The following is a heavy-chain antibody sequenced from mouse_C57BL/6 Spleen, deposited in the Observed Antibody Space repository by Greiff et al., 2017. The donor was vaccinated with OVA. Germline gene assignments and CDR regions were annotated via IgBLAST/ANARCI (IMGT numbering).Heavy chain of an antibody. CDR2: IYPGDGDT. CDR1: GYAFSSSW. J-gene: IGHJ4*01. CDR3: ASRRDYAMDY. V-gene: IGHV1-82*01. Sequence: VQLQQSGPELVKPGASVKISCKASGYAFSSSWMNWVKQRPGKGLEWIGRIYPGDGDTNYNGKFKGKATLTADKSSSTAYMQLSSLTSEDSAVYFCASRRDYAMDYWGQGTSVTVSS.